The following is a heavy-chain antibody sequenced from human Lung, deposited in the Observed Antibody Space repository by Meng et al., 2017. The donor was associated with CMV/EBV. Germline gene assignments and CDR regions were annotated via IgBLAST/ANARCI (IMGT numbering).Heavy chain of an antibody. D-gene: IGHD3-3*01. CDR1: GFTFSSYE. V-gene: IGHV3-48*03. J-gene: IGHJ4*02. CDR3: ARNRVTIFGVQDYYFDY. Sequence: SCAASGFTFSSYEINCVRQAPGKGLEWVSYISSSGSTIYYADSVKGRFTISRDNAKNSLYLQMNSLRAEDTAVYYCARNRVTIFGVQDYYFDYWXRGT. CDR2: ISSSGSTI.